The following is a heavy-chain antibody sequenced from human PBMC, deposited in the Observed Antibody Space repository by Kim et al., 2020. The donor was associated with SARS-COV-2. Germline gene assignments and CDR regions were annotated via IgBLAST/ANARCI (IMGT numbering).Heavy chain of an antibody. CDR3: ARDEWELSY. CDR2: GNT. J-gene: IGHJ4*02. V-gene: IGHV1-18*01. D-gene: IGHD1-26*01. Sequence: GNTNYAQKLQGRVTMTTDTSTSTAYMELRSLRSDDTAVYYCARDEWELSYWGQGTLVTVSS.